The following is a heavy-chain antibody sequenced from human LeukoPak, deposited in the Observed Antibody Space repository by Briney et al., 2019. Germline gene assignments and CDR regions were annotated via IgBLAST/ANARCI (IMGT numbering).Heavy chain of an antibody. CDR2: IHNSGGT. V-gene: IGHV4-59*02. J-gene: IGHJ3*02. CDR3: VRDWEGFNFDI. CDR1: GGSVRSYY. Sequence: SETQSLTCTVSGGSVRSYYWSWIRQPPGEGQEWIAYIHNSGGTNYNPSLKSRVTISVDTSKNQFSLKLRTVTAADTAVYYCVRDWEGFNFDIWGQGTMVTVSS. D-gene: IGHD1-26*01.